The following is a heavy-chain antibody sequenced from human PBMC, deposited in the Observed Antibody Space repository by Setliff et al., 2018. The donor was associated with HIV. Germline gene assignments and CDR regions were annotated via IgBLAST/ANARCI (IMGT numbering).Heavy chain of an antibody. V-gene: IGHV3-49*04. D-gene: IGHD6-6*01. Sequence: GGSLRLSCTASGFTFGDYAMSWVRQAPGKGLEWVGFIRSKAYGGTTEYAASVKGRFTISRDDSKSIAYLQMNSLKTEDTAVYYCTRARPGLYSSSPTVDYWGQGTLVTVSS. J-gene: IGHJ4*02. CDR1: GFTFGDYA. CDR2: IRSKAYGGTT. CDR3: TRARPGLYSSSPTVDY.